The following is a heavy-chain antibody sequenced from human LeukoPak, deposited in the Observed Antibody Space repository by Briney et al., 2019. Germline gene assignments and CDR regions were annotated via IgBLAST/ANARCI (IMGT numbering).Heavy chain of an antibody. CDR3: AKERGCSGGSCYSAALDI. CDR2: ISYDGSNI. J-gene: IGHJ3*02. D-gene: IGHD2-15*01. V-gene: IGHV3-30*18. CDR1: GFTFSSYG. Sequence: GGSLRLSCAASGFTFSSYGMHWVRQAPGKGLEWVAVISYDGSNIYYADSVKGRFTISRDNSKNTLYLQMNSLRAEDTAVYYCAKERGCSGGSCYSAALDIWGQGTMVTVSS.